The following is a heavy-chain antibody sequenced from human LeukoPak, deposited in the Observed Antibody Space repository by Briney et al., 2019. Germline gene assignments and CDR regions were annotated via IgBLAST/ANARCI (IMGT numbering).Heavy chain of an antibody. CDR3: ARESSGWSQSDPFDY. V-gene: IGHV3-7*01. J-gene: IGHJ4*02. D-gene: IGHD6-19*01. Sequence: PGGSLRLSCAASGFTFSSYWMSWVRQAPGKGLEWVANIKQDGSEKYYVDSVKGRFTISRDNAKNSLYLQMSSLRAEDTAVYYCARESSGWSQSDPFDYWGRGTLVTVSS. CDR1: GFTFSSYW. CDR2: IKQDGSEK.